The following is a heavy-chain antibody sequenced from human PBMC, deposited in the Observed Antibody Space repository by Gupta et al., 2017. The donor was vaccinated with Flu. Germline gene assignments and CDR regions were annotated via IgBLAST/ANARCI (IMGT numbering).Heavy chain of an antibody. CDR1: GFSFHRFG. CDR2: MSFDGHNR. J-gene: IGHJ4*02. CDR3: AKDPGADYDFCSGHYCDH. D-gene: IGHD3-3*01. V-gene: IGHV3-30*18. Sequence: QVQLVESGGAVVKEGGSLRLTCEPSGFSFHRFGLHWVRQAPGKGLELVSTMSFDGHNRYNADSVKGRFTVSRDNSKKTLYLQMTGLRPEDSAVYYCAKDPGADYDFCSGHYCDHWGPGTLVTVSS.